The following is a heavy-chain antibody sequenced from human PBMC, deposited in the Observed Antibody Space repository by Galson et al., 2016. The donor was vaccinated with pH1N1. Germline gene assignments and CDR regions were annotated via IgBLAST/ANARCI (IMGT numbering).Heavy chain of an antibody. V-gene: IGHV3-9*01. J-gene: IGHJ4*02. D-gene: IGHD6-13*01. CDR3: AKETFTSSRCPTLDY. CDR2: ISWNGSNI. Sequence: SLRLSCAASGFTFDDYGMHWVRQAPGKGLEWVSGISWNGSNIGYSDSVEGRFIISRDNAKNYLYLQMNSLRAEDTALYYCAKETFTSSRCPTLDYWGQGTLVTVSS. CDR1: GFTFDDYG.